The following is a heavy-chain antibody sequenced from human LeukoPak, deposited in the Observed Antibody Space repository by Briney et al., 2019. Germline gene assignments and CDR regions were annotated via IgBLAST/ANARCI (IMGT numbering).Heavy chain of an antibody. CDR2: ISLSGSTI. Sequence: GSRRSSCAASGFTFSTFEMNWVRQAPGKGLEWVSYISLSGSTIYYADSVKGRFTISRDNAKNSLYLQMNSLRAEDTAVYYCARDGSGWYVFDYWGQGTLVTVSS. CDR3: ARDGSGWYVFDY. J-gene: IGHJ4*02. CDR1: GFTFSTFE. V-gene: IGHV3-48*03. D-gene: IGHD6-19*01.